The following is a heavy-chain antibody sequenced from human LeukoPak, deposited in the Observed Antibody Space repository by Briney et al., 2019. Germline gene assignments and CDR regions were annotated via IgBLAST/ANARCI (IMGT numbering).Heavy chain of an antibody. V-gene: IGHV3-9*01. CDR2: ISWNSGSI. Sequence: PGGSLRLSCAASGFTFDDYAMHWVRQAPGKGLEWVSGISWNSGSIGYADSVKGRFTISRDNAKNSLYLQMNSLRAEDTALYYCAKEGARGVYFDYWGQGTLVTVSS. CDR1: GFTFDDYA. J-gene: IGHJ4*02. D-gene: IGHD3-10*01. CDR3: AKEGARGVYFDY.